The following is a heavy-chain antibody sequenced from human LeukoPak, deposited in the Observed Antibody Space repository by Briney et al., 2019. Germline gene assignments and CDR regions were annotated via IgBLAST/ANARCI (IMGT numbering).Heavy chain of an antibody. J-gene: IGHJ4*02. V-gene: IGHV3-20*04. CDR1: GFTSDDYG. CDR2: INWNGGST. D-gene: IGHD5-24*01. CDR3: ARDRVEMATTPSPVSDY. Sequence: GGSLRLSCAASGFTSDDYGMGWVRQAPGKGLEWVSGINWNGGSTGYADSVKGRFTISRDNAKNSLYLQMNSLRAEDTALYYWARDRVEMATTPSPVSDYWGQGTLVTVSS.